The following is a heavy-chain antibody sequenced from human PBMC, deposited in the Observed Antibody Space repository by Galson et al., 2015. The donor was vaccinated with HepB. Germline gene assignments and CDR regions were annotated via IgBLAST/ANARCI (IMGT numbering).Heavy chain of an antibody. J-gene: IGHJ6*03. D-gene: IGHD2-21*01. V-gene: IGHV3-73*01. CDR1: GFSLSASG. Sequence: LRLSCAASGFSLSASGVHWVRQASGKGLEWVGRILSQPNTYATAYGASVQGRFTISRDDSENMAYLQMNSLKTEDSGVYYCLRVIRGAHYMDVWVKGTTVTVSS. CDR3: LRVIRGAHYMDV. CDR2: ILSQPNTYAT.